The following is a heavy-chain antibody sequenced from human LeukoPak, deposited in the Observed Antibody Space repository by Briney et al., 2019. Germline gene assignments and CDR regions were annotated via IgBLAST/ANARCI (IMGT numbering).Heavy chain of an antibody. D-gene: IGHD6-6*01. Sequence: SVKVSCKASGGTFSSYAISWVRQAPGRGLEWMGGIIPIFGTANYAQKFQGRVTITTDESTSAAYMELSSLRSEDTAVYYCALRESSSIYYYYYMDVWGKGTTVTVSS. CDR1: GGTFSSYA. V-gene: IGHV1-69*05. CDR3: ALRESSSIYYYYYMDV. CDR2: IIPIFGTA. J-gene: IGHJ6*03.